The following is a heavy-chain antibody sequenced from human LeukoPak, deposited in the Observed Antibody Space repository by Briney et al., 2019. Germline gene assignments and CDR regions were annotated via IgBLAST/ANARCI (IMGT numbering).Heavy chain of an antibody. D-gene: IGHD1-26*01. CDR3: ARRGPFGRLDS. CDR2: IYYSGST. J-gene: IGHJ4*02. Sequence: SETLSLTCTVSGGSVSSYYWSWIRQPPGKGLEWIGYIYYSGSTNYNPSLKSRVTISVDTSKNQFSLKLSSVTAADTAVYYCARRGPFGRLDSWGQGTLVTVSS. CDR1: GGSVSSYY. V-gene: IGHV4-59*08.